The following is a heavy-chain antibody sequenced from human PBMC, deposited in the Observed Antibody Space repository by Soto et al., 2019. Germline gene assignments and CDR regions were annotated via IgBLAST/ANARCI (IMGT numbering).Heavy chain of an antibody. CDR3: AKVPKYSSSSPNPDY. Sequence: TGGSLRLSCAASGFTFSSYAMSWVRQAPGKGLEWVSAISGSGGSTYYADSVKGRFTISRDNSKNTLYLQMNSLRAEDTAVYYCAKVPKYSSSSPNPDYWGQGTLVTVSS. D-gene: IGHD6-6*01. V-gene: IGHV3-23*01. J-gene: IGHJ4*02. CDR2: ISGSGGST. CDR1: GFTFSSYA.